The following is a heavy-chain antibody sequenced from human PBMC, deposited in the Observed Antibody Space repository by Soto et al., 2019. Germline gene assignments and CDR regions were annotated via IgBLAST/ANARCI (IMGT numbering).Heavy chain of an antibody. CDR2: TIPILAMS. J-gene: IGHJ4*02. CDR3: ASSYGSGSRAFDY. CDR1: GDTFNSYT. Sequence: QVQLVQSGPEGNMPGSSVKVSCKASGDTFNSYTINGVRQAPGQGLQWMGRTIPILAMSNYALKFQGRVTITADKSTTTAYMELSRLRSDDTAVYYCASSYGSGSRAFDYWGQGTLVTVSS. V-gene: IGHV1-69*02. D-gene: IGHD3-10*01.